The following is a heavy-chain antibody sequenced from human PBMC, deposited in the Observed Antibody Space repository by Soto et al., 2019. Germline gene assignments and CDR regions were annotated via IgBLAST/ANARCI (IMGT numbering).Heavy chain of an antibody. D-gene: IGHD2-15*01. CDR1: GGTFSSYA. Sequence: SVKVSCKASGGTFSSYAISWVRQAPGQGLEWMGGIIPIFGTANYAQKFQGRVTITADESTSTAHMGLSSLRSEDTAVYYCARDLGCSGGSCYSGYYFDYWGQ. J-gene: IGHJ4*02. V-gene: IGHV1-69*13. CDR3: ARDLGCSGGSCYSGYYFDY. CDR2: IIPIFGTA.